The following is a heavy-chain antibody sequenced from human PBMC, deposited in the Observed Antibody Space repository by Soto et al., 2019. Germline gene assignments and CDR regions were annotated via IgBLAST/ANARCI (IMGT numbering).Heavy chain of an antibody. D-gene: IGHD6-6*01. V-gene: IGHV1-2*04. Sequence: ASVKVSCKASGYTFTGYYMHWVRQAPGQGLEWMGWINPNSGGTNYAQKFQGWVTMTRDTSISTAYMELSRLRSDDTAVYYCARGEDSSSSVYYYYGMDVWGQGTTVTVSS. CDR3: ARGEDSSSSVYYYYGMDV. CDR1: GYTFTGYY. J-gene: IGHJ6*02. CDR2: INPNSGGT.